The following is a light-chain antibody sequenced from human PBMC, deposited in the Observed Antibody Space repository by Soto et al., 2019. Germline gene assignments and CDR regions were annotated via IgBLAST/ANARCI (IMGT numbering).Light chain of an antibody. CDR1: QAISNY. Sequence: DVQMTQSPSSLSASVGDRVTITCRASQAISNYLAWFQQKPGKVPKLLISAASLLQSGVPSRFSGSRSGTDFILTISSLQAEDVATYYCQKYNTAPHTFGPGTKVDLK. CDR3: QKYNTAPHT. J-gene: IGKJ3*01. V-gene: IGKV1-27*01. CDR2: AAS.